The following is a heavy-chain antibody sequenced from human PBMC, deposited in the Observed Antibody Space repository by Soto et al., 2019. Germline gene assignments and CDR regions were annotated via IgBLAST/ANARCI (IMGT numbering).Heavy chain of an antibody. D-gene: IGHD3-9*01. V-gene: IGHV3-33*01. CDR1: GFTFSSYG. J-gene: IGHJ4*02. Sequence: XESLRLSCAASGFTFSSYGMHWVRQAPGKGLEWVAVIWYDGSNKYYADSVKGRFTISRDNSKNTLYLQMNSLRAEDTAVYYCARGETAYDILTGYDYWGQGTLVTVSS. CDR2: IWYDGSNK. CDR3: ARGETAYDILTGYDY.